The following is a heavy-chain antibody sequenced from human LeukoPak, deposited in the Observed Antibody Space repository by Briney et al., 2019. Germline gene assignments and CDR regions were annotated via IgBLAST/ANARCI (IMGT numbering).Heavy chain of an antibody. CDR3: VKDWVATIVDPRHFDN. V-gene: IGHV3-64D*08. CDR1: GFTFSRNA. Sequence: PGGSLRLSCSASGFTFSRNAMYWVRQAPEKGLEYVSGISSDGGSTYYPDSMKGRFTISRDNSKNTLYLQMTSLRPEDTALYYCVKDWVATIVDPRHFDNWGQGTPVTVSS. D-gene: IGHD5-24*01. J-gene: IGHJ4*02. CDR2: ISSDGGST.